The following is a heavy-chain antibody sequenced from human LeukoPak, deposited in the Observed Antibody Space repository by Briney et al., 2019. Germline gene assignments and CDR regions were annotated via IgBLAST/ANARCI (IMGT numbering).Heavy chain of an antibody. CDR1: GGSISSGDYY. V-gene: IGHV4-30-4*08. CDR2: IYYSGST. J-gene: IGHJ6*03. CDR3: ARDKPGEGYDFWSGYYTHYYMDV. Sequence: SQTLSLTCTVSGGSISSGDYYWSWIRQPPGKGLEWIGYIYYSGSTYYNPSLKSRVTISVDTSKNQFSLKLSSVTAADTAVYYCARDKPGEGYDFWSGYYTHYYMDVWGKGTTVTVSS. D-gene: IGHD3-3*01.